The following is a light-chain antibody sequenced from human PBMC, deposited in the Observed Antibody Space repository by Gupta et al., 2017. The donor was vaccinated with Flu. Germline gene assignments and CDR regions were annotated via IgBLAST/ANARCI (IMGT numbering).Light chain of an antibody. CDR1: QRISATY. V-gene: IGKV3-20*01. CDR3: QQYGDSPWT. J-gene: IGKJ1*01. CDR2: SAS. Sequence: GTLSLSPGERATLSCRASQRISATYLAWYQQRPGQTPRLLIYSASKRATGISDRFSGSWSGTDFTLTINRLEPEDFAVYYCQQYGDSPWTFGQGTKVEIK.